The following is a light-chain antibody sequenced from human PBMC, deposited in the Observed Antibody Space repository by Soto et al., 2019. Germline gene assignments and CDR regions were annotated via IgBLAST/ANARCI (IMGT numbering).Light chain of an antibody. J-gene: IGKJ2*01. CDR1: QSISSW. CDR2: KAS. CDR3: QQYNSYPYT. V-gene: IGKV1-5*03. Sequence: DIQMTQSPSTLSASVGDRVTITCRASQSISSWLAWYQQKPGKAPKLLIYKASTLESGIPSRFSGSGSGTEFTLTISSLQPDDFATYYCQQYNSYPYTFGQGTKLEIK.